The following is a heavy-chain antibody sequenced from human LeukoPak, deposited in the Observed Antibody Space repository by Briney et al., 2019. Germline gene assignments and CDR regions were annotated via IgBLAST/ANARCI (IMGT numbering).Heavy chain of an antibody. CDR3: AGLGITMIGGV. D-gene: IGHD3-10*02. CDR2: ISSSGSTI. V-gene: IGHV3-48*03. J-gene: IGHJ6*04. Sequence: GGALRLSCAASGFTFSSYEMNWVRQAPGKGLEWVSYISSSGSTIYYADSVKGRFTISRDNAKNSLYLQMNSLRAEDTAVYYCAGLGITMIGGVWGKGTTVTISS. CDR1: GFTFSSYE.